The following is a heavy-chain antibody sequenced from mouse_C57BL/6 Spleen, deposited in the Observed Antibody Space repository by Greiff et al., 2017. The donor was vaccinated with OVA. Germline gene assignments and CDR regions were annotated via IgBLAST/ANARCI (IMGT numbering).Heavy chain of an antibody. V-gene: IGHV7-3*01. CDR1: GFTFTDYY. Sequence: EVKLMESGGGLVQPGGSLSLSCAASGFTFTDYYMSWVRQPPGKALEWLGFIRNKANGYTTEYSASVKGRFTISRDNSQSILYLQMNALRAEDSATFYCARVERAMDYWGQGTSVTVSS. CDR3: ARVERAMDY. CDR2: IRNKANGYTT. J-gene: IGHJ4*01.